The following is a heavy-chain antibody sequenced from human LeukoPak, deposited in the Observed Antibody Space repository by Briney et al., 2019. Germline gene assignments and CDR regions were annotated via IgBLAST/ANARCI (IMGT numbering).Heavy chain of an antibody. CDR3: AGRSSSTSYYGMDV. V-gene: IGHV4-59*01. CDR2: IYYSGST. CDR1: GGSISSYY. Sequence: TSETLSPTCTVSGGSISSYYWSWIRQPPGKGLEWIGYIYYSGSTNYNPSLKSRVTISVDTSKNQFSLKLSSVTAADTAVYYCAGRSSSTSYYGMDVWGKGTTVTVSS. D-gene: IGHD2-2*01. J-gene: IGHJ6*04.